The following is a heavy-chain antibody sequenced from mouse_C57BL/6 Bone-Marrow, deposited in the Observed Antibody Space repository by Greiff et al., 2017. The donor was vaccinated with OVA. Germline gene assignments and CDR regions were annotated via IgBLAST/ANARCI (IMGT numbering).Heavy chain of an antibody. J-gene: IGHJ1*03. D-gene: IGHD1-1*01. Sequence: VQLQQSGPGLVQPSQSLSITCTVSGFSLTSYGVHWVRQPPGKGLEWLGVIWSGGSTDYNAAFISRLSISKDNYKSQVFFKMNSLQADDTAIYYCAKTGFITTVVATLDWYFDVWGTGTTVTVSS. CDR3: AKTGFITTVVATLDWYFDV. CDR2: IWSGGST. V-gene: IGHV2-4*01. CDR1: GFSLTSYG.